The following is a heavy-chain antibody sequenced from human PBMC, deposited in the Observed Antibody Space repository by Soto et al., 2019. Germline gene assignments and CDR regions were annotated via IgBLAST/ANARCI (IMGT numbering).Heavy chain of an antibody. CDR2: IYYSGST. V-gene: IGHV4-59*01. Sequence: PSETLSLTCTVSGGSISTYYWSWIRQPPGKGLEWIGYIYYSGSTSYNPSLKSRVTISVDTSKNQFSLKLRSVTAADTAVYYCASDRSSGWDQGYHDAFDIWGQGTKVTVSS. CDR1: GGSISTYY. J-gene: IGHJ3*02. CDR3: ASDRSSGWDQGYHDAFDI. D-gene: IGHD6-19*01.